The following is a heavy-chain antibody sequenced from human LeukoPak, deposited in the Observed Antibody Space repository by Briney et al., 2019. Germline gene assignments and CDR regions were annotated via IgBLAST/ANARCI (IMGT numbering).Heavy chain of an antibody. Sequence: GGSLRLSCAASGFTFSSYSMNWVRQAPGKGLEWVSSISSSSSYIYYADSVKGRFTISRDNAKNSLYLQMNSLRAEDTAVYYCAKDDSSSSWRRWGLGYWGQGTLVTVSS. D-gene: IGHD3-22*01. CDR2: ISSSSSYI. CDR3: AKDDSSSSWRRWGLGY. CDR1: GFTFSSYS. V-gene: IGHV3-21*01. J-gene: IGHJ4*02.